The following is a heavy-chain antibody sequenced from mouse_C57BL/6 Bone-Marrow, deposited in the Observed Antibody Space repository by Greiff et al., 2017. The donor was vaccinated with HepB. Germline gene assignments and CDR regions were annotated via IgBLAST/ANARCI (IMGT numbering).Heavy chain of an antibody. J-gene: IGHJ2*01. D-gene: IGHD2-3*01. Sequence: QVHVKQPGTELVKPGASVKLSCKASGYTFTSYWMHWVKQRPGQGLEWIGNINPSNGGTNYNEKFKSKATLTVDKSSSTAYMQLSSLTSEDSAVYYCARCEGYYVGYFDYWGQGTTLTVSS. V-gene: IGHV1-53*01. CDR2: INPSNGGT. CDR1: GYTFTSYW. CDR3: ARCEGYYVGYFDY.